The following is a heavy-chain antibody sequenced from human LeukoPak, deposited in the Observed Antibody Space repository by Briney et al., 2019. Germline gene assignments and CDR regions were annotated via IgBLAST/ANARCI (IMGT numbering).Heavy chain of an antibody. CDR1: GFTFSSYA. Sequence: GGSLRLSCAASGFTFSSYAMSWVRQAPGKGLEWVSAISGSGASTYYADSVKGRFTISRDNSKNTLYLQMTSLRAEDTAVYYCAKGSPYSRMRFDYWGQGTLVTVSS. CDR2: ISGSGAST. D-gene: IGHD2-8*01. J-gene: IGHJ4*02. V-gene: IGHV3-23*01. CDR3: AKGSPYSRMRFDY.